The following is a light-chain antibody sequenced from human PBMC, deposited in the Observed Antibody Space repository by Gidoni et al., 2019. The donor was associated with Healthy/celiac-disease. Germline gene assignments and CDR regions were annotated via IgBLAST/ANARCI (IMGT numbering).Light chain of an antibody. Sequence: DIVITPSPLSLPVTPGEPASISCRSSQSLLHSNGYNYLDWYLQKPGQSPQLLIYLGSNRASGVPDRFSGSGSGTDFTLKISRVEAEEVGVYYCMQARQTPPITFGQGTRLEIK. J-gene: IGKJ5*01. CDR1: QSLLHSNGYNY. CDR2: LGS. V-gene: IGKV2-28*01. CDR3: MQARQTPPIT.